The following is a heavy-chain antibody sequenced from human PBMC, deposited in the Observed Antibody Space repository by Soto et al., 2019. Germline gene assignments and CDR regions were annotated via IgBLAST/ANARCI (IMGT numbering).Heavy chain of an antibody. V-gene: IGHV3-15*01. CDR3: SSRPLGYSGYGSQR. CDR2: IKTKTDGGTT. CDR1: GFTFSDTW. Sequence: EVQLVESGGGLVKPGGSLRLSCAASGFTFSDTWMNWVRQAPGKGLEWVGRIKTKTDGGTTEYAAPVKGRFTISRDDSQNTLYLQMSSLKIEDTAVYYCSSRPLGYSGYGSQRWGQGTLVTVSS. J-gene: IGHJ4*02. D-gene: IGHD5-12*01.